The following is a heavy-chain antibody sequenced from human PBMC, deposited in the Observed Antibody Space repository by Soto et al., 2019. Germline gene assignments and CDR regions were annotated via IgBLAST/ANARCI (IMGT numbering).Heavy chain of an antibody. V-gene: IGHV1-18*01. CDR1: GYTFTNYG. J-gene: IGHJ4*02. CDR3: ARDHIDPYYYDSSGYIRDY. D-gene: IGHD3-22*01. Sequence: GASVKVSCKASGYTFTNYGISWVRQAPGQGLEWMGWISAYNGNTKYAQKLQGRVTMTTDTSTSTAYMELRSLRSDDTAVYYCARDHIDPYYYDSSGYIRDYWGQGTLVTVSS. CDR2: ISAYNGNT.